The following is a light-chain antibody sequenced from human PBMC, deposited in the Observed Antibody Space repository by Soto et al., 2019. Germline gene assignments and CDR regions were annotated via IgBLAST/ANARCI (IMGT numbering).Light chain of an antibody. CDR2: DAS. CDR3: QHRTNWPSLT. Sequence: EIVLTQSPATLSLSPGDRATLSCRASQSITTSLAWYQHQPGQAPRLLIYDASNRAAGVPARFSGSGSGTHFTLTISSLERGDFAVYYCQHRTNWPSLTFGGGTKFEIK. CDR1: QSITTS. V-gene: IGKV3-11*01. J-gene: IGKJ4*01.